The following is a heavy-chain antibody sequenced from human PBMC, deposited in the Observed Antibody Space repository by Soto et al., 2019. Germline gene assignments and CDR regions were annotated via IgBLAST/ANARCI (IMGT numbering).Heavy chain of an antibody. D-gene: IGHD3-3*01. J-gene: IGHJ6*02. Sequence: SETLSLTCAVSGGSISSGGYSWSWIRQPPGKGLEWIGYIYHSGSTYYNPSLKSRVTISVDRSKNQFSLKLSSVTAADTAVYYCARDRVPYDFWSGYLNYYYYYGMDVWGQGTTVTVSS. CDR1: GGSISSGGYS. CDR2: IYHSGST. CDR3: ARDRVPYDFWSGYLNYYYYYGMDV. V-gene: IGHV4-30-2*01.